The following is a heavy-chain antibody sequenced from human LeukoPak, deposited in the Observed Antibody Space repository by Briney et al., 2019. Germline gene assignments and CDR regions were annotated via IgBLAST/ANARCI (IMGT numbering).Heavy chain of an antibody. Sequence: PGGSLRLSCAASGFTFTTAWMSWVRQAPARGLEWVGLIKSKTDDGTTDYAAPLKGGFTISRDDSKNTLYLQMNSLNTEDTAVYYCTSFGLLWFGELLSWGQGTLVTVSS. V-gene: IGHV3-15*01. J-gene: IGHJ4*02. CDR2: IKSKTDDGTT. D-gene: IGHD3-10*01. CDR3: TSFGLLWFGELLS. CDR1: GFTFTTAW.